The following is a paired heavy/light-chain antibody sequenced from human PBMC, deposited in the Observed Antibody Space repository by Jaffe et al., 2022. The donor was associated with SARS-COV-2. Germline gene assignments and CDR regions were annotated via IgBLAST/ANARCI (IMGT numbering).Heavy chain of an antibody. CDR1: GGSISSGGYY. CDR3: AREPNGSSDYNWFDP. Sequence: QVQLQESGPGLVKPSQTLSLTCTVSGGSISSGGYYWSWIRQHPGKGLEWIGYVYYSGTTYYNPSLRSRVIISVDTSKNQFSLKLSSVTAADTAVYYCAREPNGSSDYNWFDPWGQGTLVTVSS. CDR2: VYYSGTT. D-gene: IGHD6-25*01. J-gene: IGHJ5*02. V-gene: IGHV4-31*03.
Light chain of an antibody. CDR2: GVS. V-gene: IGKV1-33*01. CDR1: QDIDKN. Sequence: DIQMTQSPSPLSASVGDRVTITCQASQDIDKNLNWYQQKPGKAPKLVIYGVSNLKTGVPSRFSGSGSGTDFTFTISSLQPEDIATYYCQQYENLPYTFGQGTKLEIK. CDR3: QQYENLPYT. J-gene: IGKJ2*01.